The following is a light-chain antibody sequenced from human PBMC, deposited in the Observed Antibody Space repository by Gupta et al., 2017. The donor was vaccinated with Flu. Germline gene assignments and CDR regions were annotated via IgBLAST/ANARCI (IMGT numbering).Light chain of an antibody. CDR2: DVT. Sequence: QSALTQPASGSGSPVQSIPIGCTGTNFDVGAYNYVSCYQQHPGKAPKFIIYDVTNRPSGVSNRFSGSKSGNTASLIISGLQAEDEDEYYCSSYAPISTFWVFGLGTNVTVL. J-gene: IGLJ1*01. CDR3: SSYAPISTFWV. V-gene: IGLV2-14*03. CDR1: NFDVGAYNY.